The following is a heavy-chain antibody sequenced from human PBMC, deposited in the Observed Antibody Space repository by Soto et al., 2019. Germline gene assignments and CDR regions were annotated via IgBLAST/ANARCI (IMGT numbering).Heavy chain of an antibody. CDR3: ARELVVGATPDYFDY. CDR2: INPNSGGT. V-gene: IGHV1-2*02. D-gene: IGHD1-26*01. J-gene: IGHJ4*02. Sequence: ASVKVSCKASGYTFTGYYMHWVRQAPGQGLEWMGWINPNSGGTNYAQKFQGRVTMTRDTSISTAYMELSRLRSDDTAVYYCARELVVGATPDYFDYCGQGTLVTVYS. CDR1: GYTFTGYY.